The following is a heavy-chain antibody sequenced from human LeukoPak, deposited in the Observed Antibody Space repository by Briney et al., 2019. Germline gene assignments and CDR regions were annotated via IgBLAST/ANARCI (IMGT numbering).Heavy chain of an antibody. CDR1: GDTFTSYA. D-gene: IGHD2-2*03. CDR2: ITPNFGTA. Sequence: ASVKVSCKASGDTFTSYAISWVRHAPGQGLEWMGGITPNFGTAICAQTLQGRATITAGESTSTSHWELSSLRSEDTAGYDCATGTLGYCSSTSGQLLYYYYNMDVWGKRTTGTVS. J-gene: IGHJ6*03. CDR3: ATGTLGYCSSTSGQLLYYYYNMDV. V-gene: IGHV1-69*13.